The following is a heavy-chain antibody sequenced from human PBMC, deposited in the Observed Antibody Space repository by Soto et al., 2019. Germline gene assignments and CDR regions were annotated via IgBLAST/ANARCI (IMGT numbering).Heavy chain of an antibody. J-gene: IGHJ6*02. Sequence: EVQLVESGGGLVQPGGSLRLSCAASGFTVSSNYMSWVRQAPGKGLEWGSIIYSGGSTYYADSVKGRFTISRHNSKNTLYLQMHSLRAEDTAVYFCARDQVVVAAAISYGMDVWGQGTTVTLSS. D-gene: IGHD2-2*01. CDR3: ARDQVVVAAAISYGMDV. V-gene: IGHV3-53*04. CDR2: IYSGGST. CDR1: GFTVSSNY.